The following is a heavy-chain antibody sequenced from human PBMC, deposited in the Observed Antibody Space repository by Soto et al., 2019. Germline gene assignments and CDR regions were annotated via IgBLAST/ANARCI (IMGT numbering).Heavy chain of an antibody. CDR1: GDSISGNY. J-gene: IGHJ4*02. V-gene: IGHV4-59*01. D-gene: IGHD2-15*01. CDR3: ASSNGGGNRQVVY. Sequence: PSGTLSLTCTVSGDSISGNYWSWIRQPPGKGLEWIGYIYSSESTNCNPSLRSRVTITRDTSKNQFSLELISVTAADTAVYFCASSNGGGNRQVVYWGQGTLVTSPQ. CDR2: IYSSEST.